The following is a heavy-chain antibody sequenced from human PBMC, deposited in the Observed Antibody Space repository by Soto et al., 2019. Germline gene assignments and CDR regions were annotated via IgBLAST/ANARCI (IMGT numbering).Heavy chain of an antibody. CDR3: AREVLYYDFWSGYLPNQEYYYYYYMDV. J-gene: IGHJ6*03. CDR2: IYYSGST. D-gene: IGHD3-3*01. CDR1: GGSISSGGYY. V-gene: IGHV4-31*03. Sequence: PSETLSLTCTVSGGSISSGGYYWSWIRQHPGKGLEWIGYIYYSGSTYYNPSLKSRVTISVDTSKNQFSLKLSSVTAADTAVYYCAREVLYYDFWSGYLPNQEYYYYYYMDVWGKGTTVTVSS.